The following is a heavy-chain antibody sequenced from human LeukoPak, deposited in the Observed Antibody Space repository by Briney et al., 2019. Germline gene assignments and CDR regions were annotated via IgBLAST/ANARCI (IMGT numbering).Heavy chain of an antibody. CDR3: ATATQPRGYFLH. V-gene: IGHV1-18*01. CDR2: ISVNNGGT. J-gene: IGHJ1*01. CDR1: GYTFTTYS. Sequence: ASVKVSCKASGYTFTTYSLAWVRQAPGQSLEWMGWISVNNGGTNYAQSFQDRVTLTRDTSTNIAYLELRSLRSDDTAIIYCATATQPRGYFLHWGQGTLVTASS. D-gene: IGHD2-2*01.